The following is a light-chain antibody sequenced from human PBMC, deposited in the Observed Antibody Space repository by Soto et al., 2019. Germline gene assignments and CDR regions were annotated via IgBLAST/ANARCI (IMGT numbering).Light chain of an antibody. CDR3: QQYGSAPWT. V-gene: IGKV3-20*01. J-gene: IGKJ1*01. Sequence: MGLTQSAGSLCLSPGDSATLSCRASQGLXSSYLAWYRQSPGQAPRVPXYGASSRATGIPDRLSGSGSGTDFILTISRLEPEDFAVYYCQQYGSAPWTFGQGTKVDIK. CDR2: GAS. CDR1: QGLXSSY.